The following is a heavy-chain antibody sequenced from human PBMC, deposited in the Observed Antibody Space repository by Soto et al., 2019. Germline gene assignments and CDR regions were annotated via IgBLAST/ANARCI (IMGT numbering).Heavy chain of an antibody. D-gene: IGHD2-2*01. CDR3: ARDQGYCSSTSCYPQYYYYYYGMDV. J-gene: IGHJ6*02. V-gene: IGHV1-18*04. CDR1: GYTFTSYG. Sequence: ASVKVSCKASGYTFTSYGISWVRQAPGQGLEWMGWISAYNGNTNYAQKLQGRVTMTTDTSTSTAYMELRSLRSDDTAVYYCARDQGYCSSTSCYPQYYYYYYGMDVWRQGTTVTVSS. CDR2: ISAYNGNT.